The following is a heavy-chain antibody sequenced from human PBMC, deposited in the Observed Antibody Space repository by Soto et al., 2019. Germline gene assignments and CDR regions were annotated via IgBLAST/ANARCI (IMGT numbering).Heavy chain of an antibody. CDR1: GFTFSSYW. Sequence: PGGSLRLSCAASGFTFSSYWMHWVRQAPGKGLVWVSRINSDGSSTNYADSVKGRFTISRDNAKNTLYLQMNSLRAEDTAVYYCARAALPDYDFWSGYNGYYYYGMDVWGQGTTVTVSS. D-gene: IGHD3-3*01. V-gene: IGHV3-74*01. CDR2: INSDGSST. CDR3: ARAALPDYDFWSGYNGYYYYGMDV. J-gene: IGHJ6*02.